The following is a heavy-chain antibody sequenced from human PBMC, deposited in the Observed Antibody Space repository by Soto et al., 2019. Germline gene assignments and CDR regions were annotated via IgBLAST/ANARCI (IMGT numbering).Heavy chain of an antibody. D-gene: IGHD1-1*01. J-gene: IGHJ4*02. CDR3: ARGRGLYNSGRSQLDY. CDR2: IIPRFGTT. Sequence: QVQLVQSGAEVKKPGSSVRVSCKASGDTFSRYTVNWVRQAPRQVLEWMGGIIPRFGTTNYAPTLQGRVTITADESSNTVYMELSSLRSEDTALYFCARGRGLYNSGRSQLDYWGQGTLLTVSS. V-gene: IGHV1-69*01. CDR1: GDTFSRYT.